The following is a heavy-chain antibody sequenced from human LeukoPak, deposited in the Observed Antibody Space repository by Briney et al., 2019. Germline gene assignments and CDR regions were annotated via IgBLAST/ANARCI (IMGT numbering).Heavy chain of an antibody. V-gene: IGHV4-59*01. CDR2: IYYSGST. CDR3: ARVEREGWETGYYFDY. D-gene: IGHD1-26*01. Sequence: SETLSLTCTVSGGSISSYYWSWIRQPPGKGLEWIGYIYYSGSTNYNPSLKSRVTISVDTSKNQFSLKLSSVTAADTAVYYCARVEREGWETGYYFDYWGQGTLVTVSS. CDR1: GGSISSYY. J-gene: IGHJ4*02.